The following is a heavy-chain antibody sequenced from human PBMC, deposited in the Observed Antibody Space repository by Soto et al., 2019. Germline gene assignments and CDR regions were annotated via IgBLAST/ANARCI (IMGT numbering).Heavy chain of an antibody. D-gene: IGHD3-9*01. J-gene: IGHJ6*02. CDR2: VSYDGTNR. V-gene: IGHV3-30*03. CDR1: GFSFSSFG. CDR3: ARSTRSLVGYYYYYYGMDV. Sequence: LRLSCAASGFSFSSFGIHWVRQAPGKGLEWVAIVSYDGTNRYYADSVKGRFTISRDSSKNTLFLQMNNLRTEDTAVYFCARSTRSLVGYYYYYYGMDVWGQGTTVTVSS.